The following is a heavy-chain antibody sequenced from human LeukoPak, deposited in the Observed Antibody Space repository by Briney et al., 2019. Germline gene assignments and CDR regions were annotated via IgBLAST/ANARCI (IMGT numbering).Heavy chain of an antibody. CDR1: GFTFSDYY. CDR3: ARVEPAAISPWFDP. D-gene: IGHD2-2*02. Sequence: GSLRLSCAASGFTFSDYYMSWIRQAPGKGLEWVSYISSSGSTIYYADSVKGRFTISRDNAKNSLYLQMNSLRAEDTAVYYCARVEPAAISPWFDPWGQGTLVTVSS. J-gene: IGHJ5*02. CDR2: ISSSGSTI. V-gene: IGHV3-11*01.